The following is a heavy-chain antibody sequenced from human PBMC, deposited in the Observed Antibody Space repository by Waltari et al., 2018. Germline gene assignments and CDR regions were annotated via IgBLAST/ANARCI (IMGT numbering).Heavy chain of an antibody. D-gene: IGHD7-27*01. Sequence: EVQLVESGGGLVKPGGSLRLSCGASGFSFIRYSMNWVRQAPGKGLEWVSSISSSTTYIHYADSVKGRFTISRDNAKNSLYLQMNSLRVEDTAVYYCVSGGWGFYFDYWGQGTVVTVSS. CDR1: GFSFIRYS. CDR2: ISSSTTYI. V-gene: IGHV3-21*01. CDR3: VSGGWGFYFDY. J-gene: IGHJ4*02.